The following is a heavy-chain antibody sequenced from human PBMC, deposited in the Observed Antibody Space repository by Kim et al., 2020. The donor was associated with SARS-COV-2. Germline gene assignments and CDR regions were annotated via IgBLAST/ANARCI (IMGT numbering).Heavy chain of an antibody. V-gene: IGHV3-49*02. J-gene: IGHJ6*03. CDR3: TRGNVDEGYMDV. Sequence: EYAASLKGRFTISRDDYKSIAYLQMNSLKTEDTAVYYCTRGNVDEGYMDVWGKGTTVTVSS. D-gene: IGHD1-1*01.